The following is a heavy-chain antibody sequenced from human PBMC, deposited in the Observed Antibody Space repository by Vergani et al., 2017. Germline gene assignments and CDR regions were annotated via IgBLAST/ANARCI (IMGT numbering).Heavy chain of an antibody. J-gene: IGHJ5*02. CDR3: ASAYGYFGPWFDP. Sequence: QLQLQESGPGLVKPSETLSLTCTVPGGSISSSSYYWGWIRPPPGKGLEWIGSIYYSGSTYYNPSLKSRVTISVDTSKNQFSLKLSSVTAADTAVYYCASAYGYFGPWFDPWGQGTLVTVSS. V-gene: IGHV4-39*01. D-gene: IGHD5-18*01. CDR2: IYYSGST. CDR1: GGSISSSSYY.